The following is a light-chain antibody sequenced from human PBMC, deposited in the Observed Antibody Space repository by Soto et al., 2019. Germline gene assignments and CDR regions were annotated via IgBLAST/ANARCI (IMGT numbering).Light chain of an antibody. CDR2: TAS. Sequence: DIQLTQSPSFLSASVGDRVTITCRASQGISNYLAWYQRKPGKAPKLLIYTASTLQSGVPSRFSVSGSGTEFTLTISSLQPEDFATYYCQQLNSYPLTFVVWTKVEIK. CDR1: QGISNY. J-gene: IGKJ4*01. V-gene: IGKV1-9*01. CDR3: QQLNSYPLT.